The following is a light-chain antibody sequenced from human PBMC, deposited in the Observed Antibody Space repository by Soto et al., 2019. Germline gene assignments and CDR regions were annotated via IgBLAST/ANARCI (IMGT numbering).Light chain of an antibody. J-gene: IGLJ1*01. V-gene: IGLV2-14*01. CDR1: TSDVGGYDY. CDR3: SSYAGSDRFV. CDR2: EVS. Sequence: SVLTQPASVSGSPGQSITISCTGTTSDVGGYDYVSWYQQHPGQAPKLLIYEVSNRPSGVSHRFSGSKSGNTASLTVSGLQSDDEADYYCSSYAGSDRFVFGTGTKVTVL.